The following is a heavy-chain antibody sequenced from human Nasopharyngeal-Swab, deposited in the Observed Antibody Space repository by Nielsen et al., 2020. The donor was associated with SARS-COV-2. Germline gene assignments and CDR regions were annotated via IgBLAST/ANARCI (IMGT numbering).Heavy chain of an antibody. J-gene: IGHJ3*02. CDR1: GFTFSSYS. CDR2: VSSSGSYI. D-gene: IGHD4/OR15-4a*01. V-gene: IGHV3-21*06. Sequence: GGSLRLSCAASGFTFSSYSMNWVRQAPGKGLEWVSSVSSSGSYISYADSLKGRFTIPRDNVKNTLYLQMNSLRAEDTAVYYCARSRTDYGGTWYDAFDIWGQGTLVTVSS. CDR3: ARSRTDYGGTWYDAFDI.